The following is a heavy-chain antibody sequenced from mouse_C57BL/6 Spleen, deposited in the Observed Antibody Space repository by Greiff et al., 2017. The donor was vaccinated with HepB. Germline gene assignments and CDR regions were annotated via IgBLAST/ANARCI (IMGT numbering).Heavy chain of an antibody. CDR2: IWWDDDK. D-gene: IGHD2-4*01. V-gene: IGHV8-8*01. Sequence: QVHLKESGPGILQPSQTFSLTCSFSGFSLSTFGMGVGWIRQPSGKGLEWLAHIWWDDDKYYNPALKSRLTISKDTSKNQVFLKIANVDTADTATYYCARIIYYDRLGGYYFDYWGQGTTLTVSS. CDR1: GFSLSTFGMG. CDR3: ARIIYYDRLGGYYFDY. J-gene: IGHJ2*01.